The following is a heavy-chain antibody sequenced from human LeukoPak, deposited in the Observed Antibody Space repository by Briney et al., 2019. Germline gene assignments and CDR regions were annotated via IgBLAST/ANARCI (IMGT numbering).Heavy chain of an antibody. J-gene: IGHJ5*02. CDR3: ARGSGNWNYGMSHWFDP. CDR2: INHSGST. V-gene: IGHV4-34*01. Sequence: SETLSLTCAVYGGSISGYYWSWIRQPPGKGLEWIGEINHSGSTNYNPSLKSRVTISVDTSKNQFSLKLSSVTAADTAVYYCARGSGNWNYGMSHWFDPWGQGTLVTVSS. CDR1: GGSISGYY. D-gene: IGHD1-7*01.